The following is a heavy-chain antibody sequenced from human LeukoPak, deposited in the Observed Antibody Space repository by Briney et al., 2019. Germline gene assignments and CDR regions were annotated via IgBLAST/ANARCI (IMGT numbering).Heavy chain of an antibody. D-gene: IGHD1-20*01. J-gene: IGHJ4*02. CDR3: ARDNWNQNVDY. CDR2: ISYDGSNK. CDR1: GFTFSSYA. V-gene: IGHV3-30*04. Sequence: GGSLRLSCAASGFTFSSYAMHWVRQAPGKGLEWVAVISYDGSNKYYADSVKGRFTISRDNSKNTLYLQMNSLRAEDTAVYYCARDNWNQNVDYWGQGTLVTVSS.